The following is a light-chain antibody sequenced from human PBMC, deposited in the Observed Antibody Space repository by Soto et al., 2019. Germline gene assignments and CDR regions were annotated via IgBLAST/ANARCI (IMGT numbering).Light chain of an antibody. CDR3: QQYDNWPPAWT. V-gene: IGKV3-11*01. CDR1: QSVSSY. J-gene: IGKJ1*01. CDR2: DAS. Sequence: IVLTQSTASLSLSPGERATLSCRASQSVSSYLAWYQQKPGQAPRLLIYDASNRATGIPARFSGSGSGTEFTLTISSLQSEDFAVYYCQQYDNWPPAWTFGQGTTVDIK.